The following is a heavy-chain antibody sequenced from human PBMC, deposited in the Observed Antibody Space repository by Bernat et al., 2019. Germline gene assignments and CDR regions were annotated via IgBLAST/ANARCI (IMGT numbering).Heavy chain of an antibody. CDR3: VRFGGHSV. Sequence: EVQLVESGGGLVQPGGSLRLSCAASGFTVSNTHVTWVRQAPGKGLECVSVIYDTGVTFYTDSVKGRFTISRDTSKNTVNLEMNSLRAGDVAVYYCVRFGGHSVWGQGTLVTVSS. D-gene: IGHD2-21*02. V-gene: IGHV3-66*01. CDR2: IYDTGVT. CDR1: GFTVSNTH. J-gene: IGHJ4*02.